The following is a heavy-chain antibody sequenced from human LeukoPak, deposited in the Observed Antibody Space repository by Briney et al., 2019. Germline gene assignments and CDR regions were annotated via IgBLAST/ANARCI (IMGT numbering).Heavy chain of an antibody. D-gene: IGHD3-22*01. Sequence: ASVKVSCKASGYTFNSYGISWVRQAPGQGLEWMGWINPNSGGTNYAQKFQGRVTMTRDTSISTAYMELSRLRSDDTAVYYCARSLLIRDNYDREHSYGYWGQGTLVTVSS. CDR3: ARSLLIRDNYDREHSYGY. CDR2: INPNSGGT. CDR1: GYTFNSYG. J-gene: IGHJ4*02. V-gene: IGHV1-2*02.